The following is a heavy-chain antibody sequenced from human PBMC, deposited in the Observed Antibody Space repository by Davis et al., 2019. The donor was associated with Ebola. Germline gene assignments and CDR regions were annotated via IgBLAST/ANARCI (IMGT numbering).Heavy chain of an antibody. CDR3: ARQWRYCSGGSCYYHHFDY. D-gene: IGHD2-15*01. V-gene: IGHV5-51*01. CDR1: GYSFTSYW. Sequence: GGSLRLSCKGSGYSFTSYWIGWVRQMPGKGLEWMGIIYPGDSDTRYSPSFQGQVTISADKSISTAYLQWSSLKASDTAMYYCARQWRYCSGGSCYYHHFDYWGQGTLVTVSS. CDR2: IYPGDSDT. J-gene: IGHJ4*02.